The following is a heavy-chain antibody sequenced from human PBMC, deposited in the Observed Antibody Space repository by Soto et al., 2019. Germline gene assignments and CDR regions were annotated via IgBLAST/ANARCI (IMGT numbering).Heavy chain of an antibody. CDR3: ARGRTVNFYGMYV. Sequence: QVQLVQSGAEVKKPGASVKVSYVASGYTFTDHYIHWVRQAPGQGLEWVGWINPHSADPIYAQKLQGRVTLTRDTSISTAYMELSRLRSDETAVYYCARGRTVNFYGMYVWGQGTTVTVSS. CDR1: GYTFTDHY. J-gene: IGHJ6*02. D-gene: IGHD4-17*01. V-gene: IGHV1-2*02. CDR2: INPHSADP.